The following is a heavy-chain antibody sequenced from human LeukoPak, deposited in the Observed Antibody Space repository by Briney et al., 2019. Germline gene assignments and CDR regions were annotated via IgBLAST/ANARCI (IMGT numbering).Heavy chain of an antibody. CDR3: ARAVGTWIQLWSPNYYYGMDV. D-gene: IGHD5-18*01. J-gene: IGHJ6*02. CDR2: ISSSGSTI. CDR1: GFTFSSYE. Sequence: GGSLRLSCAASGFTFSSYEMNWVRQAPGKGLEWVSYISSSGSTIYYADSVKGRFTISRDNAKNSLYLQMNSLRAEDTAVYYCARAVGTWIQLWSPNYYYGMDVWGQGTTVTVPS. V-gene: IGHV3-48*03.